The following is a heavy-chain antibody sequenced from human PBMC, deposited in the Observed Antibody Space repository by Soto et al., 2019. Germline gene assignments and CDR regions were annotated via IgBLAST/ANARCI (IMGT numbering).Heavy chain of an antibody. Sequence: TSETLSLTCAVYGGSFSGYYWSWIRQPPGKGLEWIGEINHSGSTNYNPSLKSRVTISVDTSKNQFSLKLSSVTAADTAVYYCARGLRYFDWLLYYYMDVWGKGTTVTVSS. CDR3: ARGLRYFDWLLYYYMDV. CDR2: INHSGST. V-gene: IGHV4-34*01. J-gene: IGHJ6*03. D-gene: IGHD3-9*01. CDR1: GGSFSGYY.